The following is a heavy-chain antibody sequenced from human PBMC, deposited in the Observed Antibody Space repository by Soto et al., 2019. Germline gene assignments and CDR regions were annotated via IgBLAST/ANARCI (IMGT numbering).Heavy chain of an antibody. D-gene: IGHD2-15*01. CDR1: GFTFSSYS. CDR3: ASKTEKYCSVGSCYRYYYYGMDF. J-gene: IGHJ6*02. Sequence: GGSLRLSCAASGFTFSSYSMNWVRQAPGKGLEWVSYISSSSSTIYYADSVKGRFTISRDNAKNSLYLQMNSLRAEDTAVYYCASKTEKYCSVGSCYRYYYYGMDFWGQGSTVTGSS. V-gene: IGHV3-48*01. CDR2: ISSSSSTI.